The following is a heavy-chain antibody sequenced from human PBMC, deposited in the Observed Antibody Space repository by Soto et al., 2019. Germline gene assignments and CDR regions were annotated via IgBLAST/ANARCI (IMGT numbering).Heavy chain of an antibody. CDR1: GFTFSSYG. CDR2: IWYDGSNK. D-gene: IGHD2-15*01. V-gene: IGHV3-33*01. CDR3: ARGMPDGGGYYYGMAV. Sequence: QVQLVESGGGVVQPGRSLRLSCAASGFTFSSYGMHWVRQAPGKGLEWVAVIWYDGSNKYYADSVKGRFTISRDNSKNXLYLQMYSLTAEDTAVYYCARGMPDGGGYYYGMAVWGQGTPVAFSS. J-gene: IGHJ6*02.